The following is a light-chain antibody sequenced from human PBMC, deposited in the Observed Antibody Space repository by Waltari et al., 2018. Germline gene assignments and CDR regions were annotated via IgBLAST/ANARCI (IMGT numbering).Light chain of an antibody. CDR1: NIGTKT. J-gene: IGLJ2*01. CDR2: DDI. Sequence: SYVLTQPPSVSVAPGRTARITCGGNNIGTKTAHWYQQKPGQAPVMVVYDDIDRPSGHPERFSGSNSGNTATLIINRVSAGDEAVYYWQVGDIDSDPSVVFGGGTKLTVL. V-gene: IGLV3-21*03. CDR3: QVGDIDSDPSVV.